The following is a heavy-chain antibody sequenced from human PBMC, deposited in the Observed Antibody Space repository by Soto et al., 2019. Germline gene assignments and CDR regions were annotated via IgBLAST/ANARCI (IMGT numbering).Heavy chain of an antibody. CDR3: AKESGTLYSSYGYMAFDY. CDR1: VFTFSTYA. V-gene: IGHV3-30-3*01. J-gene: IGHJ4*02. D-gene: IGHD5-18*01. CDR2: ISYDGSNE. Sequence: GGSLRLSCAASVFTFSTYAMHLVRQSPGKGLEWVAVISYDGSNEYYVDSVKGRFTISRYNSKNTLALQMNSLRAEDTAVYYCAKESGTLYSSYGYMAFDYWGQGALVTVSP.